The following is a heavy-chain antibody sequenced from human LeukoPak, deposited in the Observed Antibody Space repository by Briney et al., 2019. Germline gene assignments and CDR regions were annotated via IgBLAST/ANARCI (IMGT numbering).Heavy chain of an antibody. V-gene: IGHV4-61*02. CDR3: ARAGYCSSTSCLDAFDI. D-gene: IGHD2-2*01. J-gene: IGHJ3*02. CDR2: IYTSGST. Sequence: SQTLSLTCTVSGGSISSGSYYWSWIRQPAGKGLEWIGRIYTSGSTNYNPSLKSRVTISVDTSKNQFSLKLSSVTAADTAVYYCARAGYCSSTSCLDAFDIWGQGTMVTVSS. CDR1: GGSISSGSYY.